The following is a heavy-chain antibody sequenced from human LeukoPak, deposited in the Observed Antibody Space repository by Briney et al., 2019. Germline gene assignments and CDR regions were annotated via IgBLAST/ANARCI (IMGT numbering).Heavy chain of an antibody. CDR3: ATDNYGTLDY. D-gene: IGHD3-16*01. CDR1: GYTFTDYY. Sequence: ASVKVSCKASGYTFTDYYIHWVRRAPGQGLEWMGWIDPRSGGTRCIQKFQGRVTMTRDTSISTVYLDLSGMTFDDTALYYCATDNYGTLDYWGQGTLVTVSS. V-gene: IGHV1-2*02. CDR2: IDPRSGGT. J-gene: IGHJ4*02.